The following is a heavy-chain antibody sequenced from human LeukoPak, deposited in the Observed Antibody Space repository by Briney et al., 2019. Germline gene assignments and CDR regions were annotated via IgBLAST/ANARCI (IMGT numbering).Heavy chain of an antibody. Sequence: GASVKVSCKASGYIFTSYGISWVRQATGQGLEWMGWISAYNGNTNYAQKLQGRVTMTTDTSTSTAYMELRSLRSDDTAVYYCAKLAAAYYMDVWGKGTTVTVSS. CDR2: ISAYNGNT. V-gene: IGHV1-18*01. CDR1: GYIFTSYG. J-gene: IGHJ6*03. D-gene: IGHD6-13*01. CDR3: AKLAAAYYMDV.